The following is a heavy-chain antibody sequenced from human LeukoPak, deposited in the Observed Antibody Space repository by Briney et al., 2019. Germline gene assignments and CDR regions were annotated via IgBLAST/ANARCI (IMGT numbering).Heavy chain of an antibody. Sequence: GGSLRLSCAASGFTFSSYSMNWVRQAPGKGLEWVSSISSSSSYIYYADSVKGRFTISRDNAKNSLYLQMNSLGAEDTAVYYCARDRDSYNKIFDPWGQGTLVTVSS. CDR2: ISSSSSYI. CDR1: GFTFSSYS. D-gene: IGHD1-1*01. CDR3: ARDRDSYNKIFDP. V-gene: IGHV3-21*01. J-gene: IGHJ5*02.